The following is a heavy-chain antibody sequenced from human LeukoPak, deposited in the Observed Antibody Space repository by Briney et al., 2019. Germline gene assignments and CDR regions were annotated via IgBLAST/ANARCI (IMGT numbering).Heavy chain of an antibody. D-gene: IGHD5-12*01. Sequence: SETLSLTCAVYGGSFSGYYWSWIRQPPGEGLEWIGEINHSGSTNYNPSLKSRVTISVDTSKNQFSLKLSSVTAADTAVYYRARGGRWLRHPAFDIWGQGTMVTVSS. J-gene: IGHJ3*02. CDR3: ARGGRWLRHPAFDI. V-gene: IGHV4-34*01. CDR2: INHSGST. CDR1: GGSFSGYY.